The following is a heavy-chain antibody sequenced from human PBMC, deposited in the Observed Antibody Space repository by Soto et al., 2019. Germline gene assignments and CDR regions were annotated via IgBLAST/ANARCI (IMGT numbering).Heavy chain of an antibody. D-gene: IGHD5-12*01. V-gene: IGHV1-3*01. J-gene: IGHJ6*04. CDR2: ISAGNGNT. CDR3: ARSIVDTISPFSPWDV. Sequence: QVQLVQSGAEVKKPGASVKVSCKASGYTFTSYAMHWVRQAPGQRLEWMGWISAGNGNTKYSQKFQGRVNITRDTSASTAYMDLSSLRSEDTAVYYCARSIVDTISPFSPWDVCGKGTTFTVAS. CDR1: GYTFTSYA.